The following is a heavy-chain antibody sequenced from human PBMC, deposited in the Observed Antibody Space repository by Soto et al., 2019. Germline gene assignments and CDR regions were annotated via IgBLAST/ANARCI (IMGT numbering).Heavy chain of an antibody. CDR2: IYPGDSDT. CDR1: GYSFNSYW. Sequence: ESLKISCKGCGYSFNSYWIGWVRQMPGKGLEWMGIIYPGDSDTRYSPSFQGQVTISADKSISTAYLQWSSLKASDTAMYYCARHLQGGSSYYYGMDVWGQGTTVTVSS. V-gene: IGHV5-51*01. D-gene: IGHD6-6*01. J-gene: IGHJ6*02. CDR3: ARHLQGGSSYYYGMDV.